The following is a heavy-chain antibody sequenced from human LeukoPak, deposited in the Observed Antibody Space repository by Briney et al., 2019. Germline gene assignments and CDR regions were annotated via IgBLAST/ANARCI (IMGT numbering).Heavy chain of an antibody. Sequence: PSETLSLTCTVSGGSISSSSYYWGWIRQPPGKGLEWIGSIYYGGSTYYNPSLKSRVTISVDTSKNQFSLKLSSVTAADTAVYYCASLAARDNWFDPWGQGTLVTVSS. CDR3: ASLAARDNWFDP. J-gene: IGHJ5*02. CDR1: GGSISSSSYY. V-gene: IGHV4-39*07. CDR2: IYYGGST. D-gene: IGHD6-6*01.